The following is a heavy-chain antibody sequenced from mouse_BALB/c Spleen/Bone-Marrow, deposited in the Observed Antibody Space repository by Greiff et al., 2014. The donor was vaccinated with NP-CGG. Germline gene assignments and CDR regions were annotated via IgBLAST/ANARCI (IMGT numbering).Heavy chain of an antibody. D-gene: IGHD2-10*02. CDR3: ARGIFLYGNFLLDY. J-gene: IGHJ4*01. Sequence: EVKLQESGAELVKPGASVKLSCTASGFNIKDTYMHWVKQRPEQGLEWIGRIDPANGNTKYDPKFQGKATITADTSSNTAYLQLSSLTSEDTAIYYCARGIFLYGNFLLDYWGQGTSVTVSS. CDR1: GFNIKDTY. CDR2: IDPANGNT. V-gene: IGHV14-3*02.